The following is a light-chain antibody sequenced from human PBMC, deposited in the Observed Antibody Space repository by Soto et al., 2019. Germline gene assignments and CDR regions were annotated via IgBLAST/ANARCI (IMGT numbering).Light chain of an antibody. CDR2: AAS. CDR1: QDIRSD. Sequence: DIQMTQSPSSLSASVGDRATITCRASQDIRSDLAWYQQKPGKAPRRLVFAASSLQTGVPSRFSGDGYATDFTLIISSLQSEEFATYDCLQHNTFPWTFGQGTKVDI. V-gene: IGKV1-17*01. CDR3: LQHNTFPWT. J-gene: IGKJ1*01.